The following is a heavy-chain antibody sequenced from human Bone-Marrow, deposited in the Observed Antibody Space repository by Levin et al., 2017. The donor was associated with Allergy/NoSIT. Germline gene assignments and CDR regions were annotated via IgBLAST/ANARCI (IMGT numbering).Heavy chain of an antibody. D-gene: IGHD6-13*01. CDR1: GYTFTDYY. V-gene: IGHV1-2*06. Sequence: ASVKVSCEASGYTFTDYYMHWLRQAPGQGLEWMGRINPNSGGTKYAQKFQGRVTVTRDTSIGTAYMDLGRLTSGDTAVYYCARDLAGSGWYLFDNWGQGTLVTVSS. J-gene: IGHJ4*02. CDR2: INPNSGGT. CDR3: ARDLAGSGWYLFDN.